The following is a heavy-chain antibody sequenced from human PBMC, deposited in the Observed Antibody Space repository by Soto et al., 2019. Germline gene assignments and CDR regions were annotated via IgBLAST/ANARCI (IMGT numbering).Heavy chain of an antibody. V-gene: IGHV1-69*01. D-gene: IGHD1-26*01. CDR2: IIPIFDST. Sequence: QVHLVQSGAEVRTPGSSINVSCTVSGGTFIIHPIHWVRQAPGQGLEWMGGIIPIFDSTNYAQKFQGRVTIKADESSSTAFLEMSGLTSQDTAIYYCARDVRSGSYSYYFDFWGQGTVVSVSS. J-gene: IGHJ4*02. CDR1: GGTFIIHP. CDR3: ARDVRSGSYSYYFDF.